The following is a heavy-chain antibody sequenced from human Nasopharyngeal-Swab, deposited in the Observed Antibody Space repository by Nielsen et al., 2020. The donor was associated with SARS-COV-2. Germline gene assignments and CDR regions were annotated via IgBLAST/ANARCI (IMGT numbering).Heavy chain of an antibody. J-gene: IGHJ4*02. CDR2: ISEDGSIT. CDR3: AREELGYCSGGSCLPFDY. CDR1: GFTFSSHW. Sequence: GESLKISCAASGFTFSSHWMHWVRQAPGKGLVWVSRISEDGSITTYADSVKGRFTISRDNAKNTLFLQMHSLRDEDTAVYYCAREELGYCSGGSCLPFDYWGQGTLVTVSS. D-gene: IGHD2-15*01. V-gene: IGHV3-74*01.